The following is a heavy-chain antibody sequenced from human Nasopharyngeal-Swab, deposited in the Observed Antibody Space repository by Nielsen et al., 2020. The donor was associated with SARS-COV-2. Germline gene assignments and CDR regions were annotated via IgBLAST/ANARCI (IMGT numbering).Heavy chain of an antibody. CDR1: GLTFSTYA. CDR3: AKDGSSTPTY. Sequence: GESLKISYSVSGLTFSTYAMSWVRQAPGQGLEWVSAISGRGTDTYYADSVKGRFTISRDNSKNTVFLQMNSLRADDTAVYYCAKDGSSTPTYWGQGTLVSVSS. V-gene: IGHV3-23*01. J-gene: IGHJ4*02. CDR2: ISGRGTDT. D-gene: IGHD6-13*01.